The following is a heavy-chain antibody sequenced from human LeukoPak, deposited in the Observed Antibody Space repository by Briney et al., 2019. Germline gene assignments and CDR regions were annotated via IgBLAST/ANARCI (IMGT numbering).Heavy chain of an antibody. Sequence: PSETLSFTCTVSGGSISSYYWSWIRQPPGKGLEWIGYIYYSGSTNYNPSLKSRVTISVDTSKNQFSLKLSSVTAADTAVYYCARQERYYDSSGYYSTYFDYWGQGTLVTVSS. D-gene: IGHD3-22*01. J-gene: IGHJ4*02. CDR2: IYYSGST. V-gene: IGHV4-59*08. CDR3: ARQERYYDSSGYYSTYFDY. CDR1: GGSISSYY.